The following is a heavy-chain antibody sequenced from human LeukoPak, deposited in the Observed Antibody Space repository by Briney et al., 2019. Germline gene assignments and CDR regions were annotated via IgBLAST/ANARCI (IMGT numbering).Heavy chain of an antibody. CDR3: ARDPSSGLYYFDY. Sequence: GASVKVACKAAGGTFSSYAISWVRQAPGQGPEWMGGIIPIFGTANYTQKFQGRVTITADEYTSTAYMELSSLRSEDTAVYYCARDPSSGLYYFDYWGQGTLVTVSS. CDR2: IIPIFGTA. J-gene: IGHJ4*02. V-gene: IGHV1-69*13. D-gene: IGHD6-19*01. CDR1: GGTFSSYA.